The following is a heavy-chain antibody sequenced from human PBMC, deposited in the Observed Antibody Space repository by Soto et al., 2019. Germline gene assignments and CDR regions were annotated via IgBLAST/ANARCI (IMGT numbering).Heavy chain of an antibody. V-gene: IGHV1-58*01. J-gene: IGHJ2*01. CDR1: GFNFGSSA. D-gene: IGHD1-26*01. Sequence: QMLLVQSGPEVKKPGTSGKVSCMASGFNFGSSAVQWVRQARGQPLEWVGWINVASRGTHYAREFPARLTITRDMSTGTVYMELTSLRSTDTAVYYCAAHRDVATTGHWYYDVWGRGTLVTVSS. CDR2: INVASRGT. CDR3: AAHRDVATTGHWYYDV.